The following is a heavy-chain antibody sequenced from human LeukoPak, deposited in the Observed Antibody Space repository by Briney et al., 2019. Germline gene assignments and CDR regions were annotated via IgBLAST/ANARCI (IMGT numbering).Heavy chain of an antibody. J-gene: IGHJ3*02. D-gene: IGHD3-22*01. CDR2: IYPGDSDT. Sequence: GESLKISCKGSGYSFTSYWIGWVRQMPGKGLEWMGIIYPGDSDTRYSPSFQGQVTISADKSISTAYLQWSSLKASDTAMYYCARLFGITMILGAFDIWGQGTMVTVSS. CDR1: GYSFTSYW. CDR3: ARLFGITMILGAFDI. V-gene: IGHV5-51*01.